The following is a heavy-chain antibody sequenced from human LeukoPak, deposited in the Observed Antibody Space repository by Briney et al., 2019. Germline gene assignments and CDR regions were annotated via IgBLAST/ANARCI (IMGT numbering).Heavy chain of an antibody. V-gene: IGHV4-4*02. J-gene: IGHJ4*02. D-gene: IGHD3-9*01. Sequence: SETLSLTCAVSGVSISSSEWWIWVRQPPGQGLEWIGEIHRDGRTRYKPSLKSRVTMSIDYSKNQFSLKVSSVTAADTAIYYCGKTDIYFNPIDYWGPGSLVTVSS. CDR1: GVSISSSEW. CDR3: GKTDIYFNPIDY. CDR2: IHRDGRT.